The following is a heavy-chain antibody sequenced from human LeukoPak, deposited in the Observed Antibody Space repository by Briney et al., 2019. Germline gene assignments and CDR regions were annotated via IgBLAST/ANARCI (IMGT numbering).Heavy chain of an antibody. D-gene: IGHD2-21*02. CDR2: IYSGGST. V-gene: IGHV3-53*01. CDR1: GFTFSNYA. CDR3: ARGVVVTLGTYYFDY. Sequence: GGSLRLSCAASGFTFSNYAMSWVRQAPGKGLEWVSVIYSGGSTYYADSVKGRFTISRDNSKNTLYLQMNSLRVEDTAVYYCARGVVVTLGTYYFDYWGQGTLVTVSS. J-gene: IGHJ4*02.